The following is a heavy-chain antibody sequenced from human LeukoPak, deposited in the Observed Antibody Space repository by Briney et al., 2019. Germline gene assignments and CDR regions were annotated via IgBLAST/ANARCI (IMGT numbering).Heavy chain of an antibody. J-gene: IGHJ3*02. V-gene: IGHV3-23*01. CDR3: AKTLPAYCGGDCFDAFDI. CDR2: ISGSGGST. CDR1: GFTFSSYA. Sequence: GGSLRLSCAASGFTFSSYAMSWVRQAPGKGLEWVSAISGSGGSTYYADSVKGRFTISRDNSKNTLYLQMNSLRAEDTAVYYCAKTLPAYCGGDCFDAFDIWGQGTMVTVSS. D-gene: IGHD2-21*02.